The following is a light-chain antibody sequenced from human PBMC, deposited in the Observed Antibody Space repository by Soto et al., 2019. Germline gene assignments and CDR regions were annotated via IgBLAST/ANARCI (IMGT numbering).Light chain of an antibody. CDR1: GCVRINF. V-gene: IGKV3-20*01. CDR2: GAS. J-gene: IGKJ3*01. Sequence: IVLTQSPGTLSLSPGETATLSCRANGCVRINFFAWYQKKPGQAPRVLIYGASKRATGIPDRFSGSGSGTDLTLTISTLEPEDFAIYYFQRYGSAPRFTFGPGTKVEIK. CDR3: QRYGSAPRFT.